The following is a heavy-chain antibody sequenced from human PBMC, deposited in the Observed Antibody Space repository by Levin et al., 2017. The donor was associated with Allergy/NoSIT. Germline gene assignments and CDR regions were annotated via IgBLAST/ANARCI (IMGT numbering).Heavy chain of an antibody. CDR2: IYFTGST. CDR1: GDSVSSGPYY. D-gene: IGHD6-13*01. J-gene: IGHJ4*02. V-gene: IGHV4-61*03. Sequence: ESLKISCSVSGDSVSSGPYYWSWIRQPPGKKLELIGYIYFTGSTTYNPSLQSRVTISLDTSKNHFSLRLISVTPADTAVYYCARTRYAAYSSSWFFDYWGQGTLVTVSS. CDR3: ARTRYAAYSSSWFFDY.